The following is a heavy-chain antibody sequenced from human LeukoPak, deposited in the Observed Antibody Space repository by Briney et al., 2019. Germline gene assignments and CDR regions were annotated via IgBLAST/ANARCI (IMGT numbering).Heavy chain of an antibody. J-gene: IGHJ4*02. V-gene: IGHV1-46*01. CDR3: ARMGMDSAMVTNFIDS. CDR1: GYIFTNHY. Sequence: ASVKLSCKASGYIFTNHYMHWVRQAPGQGLEWMGVIHPSGGSTSYAPKFQGRVVMTKDTSTSTVYLDLSSLRFEDTALYYCARMGMDSAMVTNFIDSWGQGTMVTVSS. D-gene: IGHD5-18*01. CDR2: IHPSGGST.